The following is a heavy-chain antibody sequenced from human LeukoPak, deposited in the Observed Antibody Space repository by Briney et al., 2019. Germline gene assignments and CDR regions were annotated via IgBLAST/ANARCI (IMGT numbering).Heavy chain of an antibody. J-gene: IGHJ5*02. CDR3: ARHVRSIAAAGTRVWFDP. CDR1: GYSISSGYY. Sequence: SETLSLTCTVSGYSISSGYYWGWIRQPPGKGLEWIGSIYYSGSTYYNPSLKSRVTISVDTSKNQFSLKLSSVTAADTAVYYCARHVRSIAAAGTRVWFDPWGQGTLVTVSS. V-gene: IGHV4-38-2*02. CDR2: IYYSGST. D-gene: IGHD6-13*01.